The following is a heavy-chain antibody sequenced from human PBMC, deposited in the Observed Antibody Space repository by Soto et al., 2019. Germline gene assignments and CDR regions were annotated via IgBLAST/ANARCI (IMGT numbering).Heavy chain of an antibody. V-gene: IGHV4-30-2*01. J-gene: IGHJ4*02. CDR1: GGSVNSGGYS. CDR2: ISPSGSP. Sequence: TLSLTCSVSGGSVNSGGYSWSWIRQPPGKGLEWIGFISPSGSPAYNPSLKSRVTISVDRSNNQISLELSSVTAADTAVYYCARGVLDWATGTRVTVFS. CDR3: ARGVLD. D-gene: IGHD2-8*01.